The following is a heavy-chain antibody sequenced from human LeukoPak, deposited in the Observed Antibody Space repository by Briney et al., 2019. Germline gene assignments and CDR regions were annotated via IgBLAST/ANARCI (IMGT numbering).Heavy chain of an antibody. CDR2: ITSSASTI. CDR3: ARKVLSGSRYFDY. V-gene: IGHV3-48*03. CDR1: GFTFSSFE. Sequence: PGRSLRLSCAASGFTFSSFEVNWVRQAPGKGLEWVSYITSSASTIYCAESVKGRFTISRDNAKNSLFLQMNSLRAEDTAVYYCARKVLSGSRYFDYWGQGALVTVSS. D-gene: IGHD1-26*01. J-gene: IGHJ4*02.